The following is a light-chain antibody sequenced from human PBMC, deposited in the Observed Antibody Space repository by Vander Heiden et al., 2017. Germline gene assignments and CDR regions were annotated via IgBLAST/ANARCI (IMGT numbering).Light chain of an antibody. CDR1: NLGSKS. J-gene: IGLJ3*02. CDR2: DDS. V-gene: IGLV3-21*02. Sequence: SYVLTQPPSVSVALGQTARITCGGNNLGSKSVHWAQQKPGQAPGLVVYDDSDRPSGIPERFSGSNSGNTATLTIRRVEAGDEADYYCQVWDSSSDHWVFGGGTKLTVL. CDR3: QVWDSSSDHWV.